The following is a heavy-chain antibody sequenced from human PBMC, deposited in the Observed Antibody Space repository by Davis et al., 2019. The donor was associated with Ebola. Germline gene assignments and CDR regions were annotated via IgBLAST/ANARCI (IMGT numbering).Heavy chain of an antibody. J-gene: IGHJ6*04. CDR1: GGSFSGYY. CDR3: ARGLRITMIVVTLHDYGMDV. Sequence: SETLSLTCAVYGGSFSGYYWSWIRQPPGKGLEWIGEINHSGSTNYNPSLKSRVTISVDTSKNQFSLKLSSVTAADTAVYYCARGLRITMIVVTLHDYGMDVWGKGTTVTVSS. V-gene: IGHV4-34*01. D-gene: IGHD3-22*01. CDR2: INHSGST.